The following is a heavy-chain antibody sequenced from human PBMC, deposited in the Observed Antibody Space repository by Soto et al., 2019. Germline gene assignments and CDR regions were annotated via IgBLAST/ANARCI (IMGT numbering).Heavy chain of an antibody. CDR3: ARQAPGVRAGDWFDP. J-gene: IGHJ5*02. CDR1: GYSFTSYW. Sequence: PGESLKISCKGSGYSFTSYWIGWVRQMPGKGLEWMGIIYPGDSDTRYSPSFQGQVTISADKSISTAYLQWSSLKASDTAMYYCARQAPGVRAGDWFDPWGQGTLVTVSS. V-gene: IGHV5-51*01. D-gene: IGHD2-21*01. CDR2: IYPGDSDT.